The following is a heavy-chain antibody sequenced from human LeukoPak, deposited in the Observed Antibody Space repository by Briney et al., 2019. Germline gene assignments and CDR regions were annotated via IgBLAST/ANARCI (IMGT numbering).Heavy chain of an antibody. D-gene: IGHD4-17*01. CDR1: GFTFRSYA. J-gene: IGHJ4*02. CDR2: ISGSGGST. V-gene: IGHV3-23*01. CDR3: ARTLLGDYGGY. Sequence: GGSLRLSCAASGFTFRSYAMSWVRQAPGKGLEWVSAISGSGGSTYYADSVKGRFTISRDNSKNTLYLQMNSLRAEDTAVYYCARTLLGDYGGYWGQGTLVTVSS.